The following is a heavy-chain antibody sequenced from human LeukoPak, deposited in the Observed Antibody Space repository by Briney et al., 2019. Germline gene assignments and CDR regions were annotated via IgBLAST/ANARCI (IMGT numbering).Heavy chain of an antibody. CDR1: GFTFSDYY. CDR2: ISSSGSTI. V-gene: IGHV3-11*01. Sequence: GGSLRLSCAASGFTFSDYYMSWIRQAPGKGLEWVSYISSSGSTIYYADSVKGRFTISRDNAKNSLYLQMNSLRAEDTAVYYCASKDTRGYSYAISSWGQGTLVTVSS. J-gene: IGHJ5*02. CDR3: ASKDTRGYSYAISS. D-gene: IGHD5-18*01.